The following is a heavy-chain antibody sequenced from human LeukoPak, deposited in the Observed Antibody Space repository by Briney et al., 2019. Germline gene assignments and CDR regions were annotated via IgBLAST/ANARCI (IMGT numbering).Heavy chain of an antibody. CDR3: TSRRYGSGWPDYYYYGMDV. CDR1: GFTFSGSA. V-gene: IGHV3-73*01. CDR2: IRSKTNSYAT. Sequence: GGSLRLSCAASGFTFSGSAMPWVRQASGKGLEWVGRIRSKTNSYATAYAASVKGRFTISRDDSKNTAYLQMNSLKTEDTAVYYCTSRRYGSGWPDYYYYGMDVWGQGTTVTVSS. J-gene: IGHJ6*02. D-gene: IGHD6-19*01.